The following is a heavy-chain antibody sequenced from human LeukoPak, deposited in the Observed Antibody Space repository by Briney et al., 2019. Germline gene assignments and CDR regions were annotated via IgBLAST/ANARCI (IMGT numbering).Heavy chain of an antibody. Sequence: GGSVRLSCAASGFTFGSYGMSWVRQAPGKGLEWVSSISSSSSYIYYADSVKGRFTISRDNAKNSLYLQMNSLRAEDTAVYYCARGGTIVATDDYWGQGTLVTVSS. CDR1: GFTFGSYG. D-gene: IGHD5-12*01. CDR2: ISSSSSYI. CDR3: ARGGTIVATDDY. V-gene: IGHV3-21*01. J-gene: IGHJ4*02.